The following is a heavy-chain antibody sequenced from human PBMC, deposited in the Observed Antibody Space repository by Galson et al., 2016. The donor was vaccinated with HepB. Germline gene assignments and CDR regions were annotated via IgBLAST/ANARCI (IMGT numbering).Heavy chain of an antibody. CDR2: MSPKSGNT. CDR1: GYTFTFFD. CDR3: ARATGYCSGGRCFYDGLDV. D-gene: IGHD2-15*01. Sequence: SVKVSCKASGYTFTFFDINWVRQASGQGLEWMGWMSPKSGNTGYGQNFQGRVTMTRDTSKNTAYMELSSLRSDDTAVYYCARATGYCSGGRCFYDGLDVWGQGTTVTVSS. J-gene: IGHJ6*02. V-gene: IGHV1-8*01.